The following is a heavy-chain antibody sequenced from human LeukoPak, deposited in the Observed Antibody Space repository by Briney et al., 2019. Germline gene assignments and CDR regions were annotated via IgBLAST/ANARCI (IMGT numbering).Heavy chain of an antibody. Sequence: GESLRLSCAASGFTFTNSWMAWVRQAARRWLEWVANIKYDGSTKHYADSLKGRFIISRDNPKNSLYLQMSSLRADDTAVYYCARDTDGSLDYWGQGILVTVAS. CDR3: ARDTDGSLDY. J-gene: IGHJ4*02. D-gene: IGHD1-26*01. CDR1: GFTFTNSW. CDR2: IKYDGSTK. V-gene: IGHV3-7*01.